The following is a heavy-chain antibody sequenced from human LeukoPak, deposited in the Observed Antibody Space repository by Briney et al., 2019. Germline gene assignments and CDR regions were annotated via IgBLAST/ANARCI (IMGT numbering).Heavy chain of an antibody. CDR2: ISSSSSYI. J-gene: IGHJ4*02. D-gene: IGHD4-17*01. V-gene: IGHV3-21*01. CDR1: GFTFSSYS. CDR3: ASLVTTVTNLDY. Sequence: PGGSLRLSCAASGFTFSSYSMNWVRQAPGKGLEWVSSISSSSSYIYYADSVKGRFTISRDNAKNSLYLQMNSLRAEDTAVYYCASLVTTVTNLDYWGQGTLVTVSS.